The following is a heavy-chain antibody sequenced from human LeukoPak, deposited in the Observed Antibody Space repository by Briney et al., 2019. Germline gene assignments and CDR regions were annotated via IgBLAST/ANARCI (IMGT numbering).Heavy chain of an antibody. J-gene: IGHJ4*02. V-gene: IGHV1-18*01. CDR3: ARGRLRYLDWTRAYSDY. CDR1: GYTFTSYD. Sequence: ASVKVSCKASGYTFTSYDINWVRQAPGQGLEWMGWISAYNGNTIYAQTLQDRLTMTTDTSTSTAYMELRSLRSDDTAVYYCARGRLRYLDWTRAYSDYWGQGTLVTVSS. CDR2: ISAYNGNT. D-gene: IGHD3-9*01.